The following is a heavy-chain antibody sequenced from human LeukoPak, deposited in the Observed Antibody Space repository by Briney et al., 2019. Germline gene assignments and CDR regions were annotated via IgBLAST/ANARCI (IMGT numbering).Heavy chain of an antibody. V-gene: IGHV1-69*13. J-gene: IGHJ4*02. CDR3: ARGEPSDY. D-gene: IGHD3-16*01. CDR1: GGSFSSHA. Sequence: SVKVSSKASGGSFSSHAISWVRQAPGQGLEWMGGIIPIFGAANLAQKFQGRVTITADESTNTAYMELTSLRSEDTAVYYCARGEPSDYWGQGTLVTVSS. CDR2: IIPIFGAA.